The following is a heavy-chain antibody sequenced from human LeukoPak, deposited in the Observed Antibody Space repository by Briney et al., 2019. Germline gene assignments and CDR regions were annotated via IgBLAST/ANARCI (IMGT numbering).Heavy chain of an antibody. V-gene: IGHV1-18*01. Sequence: ASVKVSCKASGYTFTSYGISWVRQAPGQGLEWMGWISAYNGNTNYAQKLQGRVTMTTDTSTSTAYMELRSLRSDDTAVYYCARNVDIVATMSRYNWFDPWGQGTLVTVSS. CDR1: GYTFTSYG. CDR2: ISAYNGNT. J-gene: IGHJ5*02. CDR3: ARNVDIVATMSRYNWFDP. D-gene: IGHD5-12*01.